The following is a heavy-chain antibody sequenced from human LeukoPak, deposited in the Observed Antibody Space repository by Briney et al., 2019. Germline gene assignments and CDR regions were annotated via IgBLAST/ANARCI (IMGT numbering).Heavy chain of an antibody. CDR1: GGSISSHY. CDR2: IYYSGST. V-gene: IGHV4-59*11. CDR3: AREYYGGNSGTHLFGY. J-gene: IGHJ4*02. D-gene: IGHD4-23*01. Sequence: SETLSLTCTVSGGSISSHYWSWIRQPPGKGLECIGYIYYSGSTNYNPSLKSRVTISVDTSKNQFSLKLSSVTAADTAVYYCAREYYGGNSGTHLFGYWGQGTLVTVSS.